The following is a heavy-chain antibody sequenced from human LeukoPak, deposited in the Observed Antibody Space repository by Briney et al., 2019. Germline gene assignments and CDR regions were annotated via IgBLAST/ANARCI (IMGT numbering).Heavy chain of an antibody. J-gene: IGHJ3*02. CDR1: GGTFSSYA. CDR3: ARDKGFGELLQSDAFDI. CDR2: IIPILGIA. V-gene: IGHV1-69*04. Sequence: GASVKVSCKASGGTFSSYAISWLRQAPGQGLEWMGRIIPILGIANYAQKFQGRVTITADKSTSTAYMELSSLRSEDTAVYYCARDKGFGELLQSDAFDIWGQGTMVTVSS. D-gene: IGHD3-10*01.